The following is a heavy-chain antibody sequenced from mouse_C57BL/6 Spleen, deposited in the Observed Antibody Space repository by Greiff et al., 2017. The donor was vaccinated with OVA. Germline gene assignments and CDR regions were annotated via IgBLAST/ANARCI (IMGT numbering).Heavy chain of an antibody. V-gene: IGHV1-82*01. J-gene: IGHJ3*01. Sequence: QVHVKQSGPELVKPGASVKISCTASGYAFSSSWMNWVQQRPGKGLEWIGRIYPGDGDTNYNGKFTGKATLTADKSSRTAYMHLSSLTSEDSAVYFCARYDYGRAWFAYWGQGTLVTVSA. CDR3: ARYDYGRAWFAY. CDR1: GYAFSSSW. D-gene: IGHD2-4*01. CDR2: IYPGDGDT.